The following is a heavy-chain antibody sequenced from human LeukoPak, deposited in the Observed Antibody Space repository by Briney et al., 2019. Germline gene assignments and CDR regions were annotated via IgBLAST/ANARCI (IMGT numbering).Heavy chain of an antibody. D-gene: IGHD6-13*01. CDR1: GYTFTSYA. CDR3: ARPRIAAAGGYFDY. J-gene: IGHJ4*02. CDR2: INAGNGNT. V-gene: IGHV1-3*01. Sequence: ASVKVSCKASGYTFTSYAMHWVRQAPGQRLEWMGWINAGNGNTKYSQKFQGRVTITRDTSASTAYMELSSLRSEDTAVYYCARPRIAAAGGYFDYWGQGTLVTVSS.